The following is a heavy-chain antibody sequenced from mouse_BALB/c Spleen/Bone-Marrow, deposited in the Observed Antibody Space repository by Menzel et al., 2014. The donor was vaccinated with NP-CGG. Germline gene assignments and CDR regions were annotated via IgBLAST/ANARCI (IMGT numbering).Heavy chain of an antibody. J-gene: IGHJ2*01. CDR3: SKDGGYDYSYYFDY. V-gene: IGHV5-6-4*01. CDR2: ISSGGHDT. Sequence: EVKVEESGGGLVKPGGSLKLSCAASGFTFSAYSMSWVRQTPEKRLEWVATISSGGHDTYYPDSVKGRFTISRDNAKNTLYLQMNSLKSVDSAVYYCSKDGGYDYSYYFDYWGQGTTLTVSS. CDR1: GFTFSAYS. D-gene: IGHD2-4*01.